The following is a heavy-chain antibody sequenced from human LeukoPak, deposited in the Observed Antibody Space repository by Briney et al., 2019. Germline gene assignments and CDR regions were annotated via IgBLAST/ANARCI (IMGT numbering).Heavy chain of an antibody. Sequence: ASVKVSCTASGYTFTDFGISWVRQAPGQGLEWMGWSSAYNGNRRYAQNVQGRVTMTVDTSTDTAYMELRSLRSDDTAMYYCARDLGEDTTMIFFDFWGQGTLVTVSS. CDR1: GYTFTDFG. D-gene: IGHD5-18*01. J-gene: IGHJ4*02. CDR2: SSAYNGNR. V-gene: IGHV1-18*01. CDR3: ARDLGEDTTMIFFDF.